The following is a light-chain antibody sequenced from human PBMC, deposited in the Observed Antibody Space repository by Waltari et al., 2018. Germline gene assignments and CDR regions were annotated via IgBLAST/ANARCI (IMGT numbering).Light chain of an antibody. Sequence: QLVLTQSPSSSSSLGASGKLTCSLSSGHSSNVIAWHQQQPEKGPRYLMKVKSDGSHSKGDEITDRFSGSSSGAERYLTIAGLQSEDEADYYCQTGGHGTWVFGGGTNLTVL. V-gene: IGLV4-69*01. CDR3: QTGGHGTWV. CDR1: SGHSSNV. J-gene: IGLJ3*02. CDR2: VKSDGSH.